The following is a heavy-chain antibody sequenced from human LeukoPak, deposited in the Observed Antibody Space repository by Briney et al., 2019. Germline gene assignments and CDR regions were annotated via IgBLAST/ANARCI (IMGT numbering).Heavy chain of an antibody. Sequence: GGSLRLSCAASGFTFSSYWMSWVRQAPGKGLEWVANIKQDGSEKYYVDSVKGRFTISRDNAKNSLYLQMNSLRAEDTAVYYCARDPYGGYGANDYWGQGTLVTVSS. V-gene: IGHV3-7*01. CDR1: GFTFSSYW. CDR3: ARDPYGGYGANDY. CDR2: IKQDGSEK. J-gene: IGHJ4*02. D-gene: IGHD5-12*01.